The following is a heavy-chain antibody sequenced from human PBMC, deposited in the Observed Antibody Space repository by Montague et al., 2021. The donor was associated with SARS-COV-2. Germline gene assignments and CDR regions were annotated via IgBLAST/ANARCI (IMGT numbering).Heavy chain of an antibody. Sequence: SETLSLTCAVYGGSFSGYYWSWIRQPAGKGLEWIGEINHSGSTNXNPSRKSRVTISEDTSKNQFSLKLSSVTAADTAVYYCARGVEQWLWGPNYYYYGMDVWGQGTTVTVSS. D-gene: IGHD6-19*01. CDR2: INHSGST. CDR1: GGSFSGYY. CDR3: ARGVEQWLWGPNYYYYGMDV. J-gene: IGHJ6*02. V-gene: IGHV4-34*01.